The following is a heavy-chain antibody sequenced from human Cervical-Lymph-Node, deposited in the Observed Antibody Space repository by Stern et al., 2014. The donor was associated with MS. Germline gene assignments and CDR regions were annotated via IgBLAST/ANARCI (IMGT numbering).Heavy chain of an antibody. J-gene: IGHJ4*02. D-gene: IGHD4-17*01. Sequence: VQLVESGGGVVQPGRSLRLSCAASGLTFSSFGMHWVRQAPGKGLEWVAVISYDGSNKYYADFVKGRFTISRDNSKNTLYLQMNSLRGEDTAVYYCAKDLYGDLDYWGQGTQVTVSS. CDR1: GLTFSSFG. CDR2: ISYDGSNK. V-gene: IGHV3-30*18. CDR3: AKDLYGDLDY.